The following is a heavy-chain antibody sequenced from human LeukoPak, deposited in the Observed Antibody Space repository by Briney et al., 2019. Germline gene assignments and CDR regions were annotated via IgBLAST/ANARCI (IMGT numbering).Heavy chain of an antibody. J-gene: IGHJ3*02. CDR2: ISGSGGST. D-gene: IGHD2-21*01. Sequence: PGGSLRLSCAASGFTVSSYAMSWVRQAPGKGLERVSAISGSGGSTYYADSVKGRFSISRDNSKNTLYLQMNGLRAEATAVYYCAKDRAYIEAFDIWGQGTMVTVSS. CDR1: GFTVSSYA. V-gene: IGHV3-23*01. CDR3: AKDRAYIEAFDI.